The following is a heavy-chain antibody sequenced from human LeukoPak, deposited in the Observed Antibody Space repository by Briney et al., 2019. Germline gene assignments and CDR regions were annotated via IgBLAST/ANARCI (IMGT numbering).Heavy chain of an antibody. D-gene: IGHD6-13*01. V-gene: IGHV4-39*01. CDR2: IFCSGTT. Sequence: SETLSLTCTVSGGSISSSGYYWGWIRQPPGKGLEWIGNIFCSGTTYYNPSLKSRVTISLDTSKNQFSLKLSSATAADTALYYCARRQGDTSSWYYWGQGTLVTVSS. CDR1: GGSISSSGYY. CDR3: ARRQGDTSSWYY. J-gene: IGHJ4*02.